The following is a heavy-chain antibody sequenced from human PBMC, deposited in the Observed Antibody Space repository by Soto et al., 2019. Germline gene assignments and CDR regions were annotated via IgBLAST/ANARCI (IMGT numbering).Heavy chain of an antibody. D-gene: IGHD2-15*01. CDR2: IIAIFGAA. J-gene: IGHJ6*02. CDR1: GGTFSSYV. Sequence: QVQLVQSGAEVKKPGSSVKVSCKASGGTFSSYVITWVRQAPGQGLEWMGGIIAIFGAANYAQKFQGRVTITADESTVTAYMVLSSLRSEHTAVYYFARASHCSGGSRYSTNPNEIHGVDVWGRGTTVTVSS. V-gene: IGHV1-69*01. CDR3: ARASHCSGGSRYSTNPNEIHGVDV.